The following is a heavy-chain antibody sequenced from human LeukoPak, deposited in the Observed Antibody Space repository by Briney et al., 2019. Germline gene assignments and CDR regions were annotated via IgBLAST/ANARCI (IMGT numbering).Heavy chain of an antibody. CDR1: GGSISSSSYY. J-gene: IGHJ4*02. D-gene: IGHD5-18*01. V-gene: IGHV4-39*07. Sequence: PSETLSLTCTVSGGSISSSSYYWGWIRQPPGKGLEWIGSIYYSGSTYYNPSLKSRVTISVDTSKNQFSLKLSSVTAADTAVYYCARDRDSYGSFDYWGQGTLVTVSS. CDR3: ARDRDSYGSFDY. CDR2: IYYSGST.